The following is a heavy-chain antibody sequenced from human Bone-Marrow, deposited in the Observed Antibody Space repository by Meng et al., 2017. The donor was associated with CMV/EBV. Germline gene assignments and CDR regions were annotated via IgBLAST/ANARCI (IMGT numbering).Heavy chain of an antibody. CDR3: ARDLYQLLQSGWFDP. J-gene: IGHJ5*02. V-gene: IGHV3-74*01. CDR1: GFNFDDYG. Sequence: GGSLRLSCAATGFNFDDYGMSWVRQAPGKGLVWVSRINSDGSSTSYADSVKGRFTISRDNAKNTLYLQMNSLRAEDTAVYYCARDLYQLLQSGWFDPWGQGTLVTVSS. D-gene: IGHD2-2*01. CDR2: INSDGSST.